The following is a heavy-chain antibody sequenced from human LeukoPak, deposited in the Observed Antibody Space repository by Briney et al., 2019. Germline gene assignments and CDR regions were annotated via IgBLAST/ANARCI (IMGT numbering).Heavy chain of an antibody. D-gene: IGHD3-3*01. Sequence: GGSLRLSCVASGFTFSDYSMNWVRQAPGKGLEWISYISSSSSGIYYADSVKGRFIISRDNAKNSLYLQMNSLRDEDTAVYYCARTFWNNYDPSDWGQGTLVTVSS. V-gene: IGHV3-48*02. CDR3: ARTFWNNYDPSD. J-gene: IGHJ4*02. CDR1: GFTFSDYS. CDR2: ISSSSSGI.